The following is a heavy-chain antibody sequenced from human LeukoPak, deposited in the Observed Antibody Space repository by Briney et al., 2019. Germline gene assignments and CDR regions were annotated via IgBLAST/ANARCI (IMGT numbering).Heavy chain of an antibody. D-gene: IGHD2-21*01. V-gene: IGHV3-74*01. Sequence: PGGSLRLSCAASGFTFSSYWMHWVRQAPGKGLVWVSRINSDGSSTSYADSVKGRFTISRDNAENTLYLQMNSLRAEDTAVYYCARSIPQDAFDIWGQGTMVTVSS. CDR1: GFTFSSYW. CDR2: INSDGSST. J-gene: IGHJ3*02. CDR3: ARSIPQDAFDI.